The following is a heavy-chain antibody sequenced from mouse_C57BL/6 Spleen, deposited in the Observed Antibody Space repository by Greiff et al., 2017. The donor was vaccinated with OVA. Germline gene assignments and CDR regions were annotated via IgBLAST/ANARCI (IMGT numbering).Heavy chain of an antibody. V-gene: IGHV1-82*01. CDR3: ARRPNYYGSSYVDY. D-gene: IGHD1-1*01. J-gene: IGHJ2*01. CDR2: IYPGDGDT. Sequence: VQVVESGPELVKPGASVKISCKASGYAFSSSWMNWVKQRPGKGLEWIGRIYPGDGDTNYNGKFKGKATLTADKSSSTAYMQLSSLTSEDSAVYFCARRPNYYGSSYVDYWGQGTTLTVSS. CDR1: GYAFSSSW.